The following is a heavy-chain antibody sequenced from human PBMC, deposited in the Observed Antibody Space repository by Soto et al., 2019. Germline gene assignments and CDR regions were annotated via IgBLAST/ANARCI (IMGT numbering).Heavy chain of an antibody. Sequence: ASVKVSCKASGYTFTSYGISWVRQAPGQGLEWMGWISAYNGNTNYAQKLQGRVTMTTDTSTSTAYMELRSLRSDDTAVYYCARGVSGYSGYDGDVYYYYYYMDVWGKGTTVTVSS. D-gene: IGHD5-12*01. V-gene: IGHV1-18*01. J-gene: IGHJ6*03. CDR1: GYTFTSYG. CDR2: ISAYNGNT. CDR3: ARGVSGYSGYDGDVYYYYYYMDV.